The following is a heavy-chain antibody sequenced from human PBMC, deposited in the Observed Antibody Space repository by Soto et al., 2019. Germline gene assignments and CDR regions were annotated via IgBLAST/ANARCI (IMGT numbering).Heavy chain of an antibody. Sequence: PSETLSLTCTFSGDSISSGDYYWSWIRQPPGKGLEWIGCIYYSGNTYYNPSLKRRFSISVDTSKNQFSLQLSSVTVADTAVYYCARTTRADYYQHWGQGTLVTVSS. V-gene: IGHV4-30-4*01. CDR1: GDSISSGDYY. CDR2: IYYSGNT. J-gene: IGHJ1*01. CDR3: ARTTRADYYQH.